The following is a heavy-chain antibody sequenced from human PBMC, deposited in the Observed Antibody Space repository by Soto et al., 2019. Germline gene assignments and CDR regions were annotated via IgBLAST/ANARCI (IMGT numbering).Heavy chain of an antibody. J-gene: IGHJ4*02. V-gene: IGHV3-23*01. D-gene: IGHD3-10*01. Sequence: GGSLRLSCAASGFTFSSYSMSWVRQAPGKGLEWVSGFRTSGDGGTTYHADSVKGRFTISRDNSKNMLFLQMNSLRAEDTAIYYCAKKVNSGPGSQYFDYWGQGTLVTSPQ. CDR3: AKKVNSGPGSQYFDY. CDR2: FRTSGDGGTT. CDR1: GFTFSSYS.